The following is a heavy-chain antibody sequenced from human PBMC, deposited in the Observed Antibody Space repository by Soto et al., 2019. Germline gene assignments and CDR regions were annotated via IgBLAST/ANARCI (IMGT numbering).Heavy chain of an antibody. CDR1: GFSLSTSGVG. CDR2: IYWDDDK. Sequence: QITLKESGPTLVKPTQTLTLTCTFSGFSLSTSGVGVGWIRQPPGKALEWLALIYWDDDKRYSPSLKSRLTIHKDTSTTPMVLTMPNLDPVDTATYYCAHIPPSYDILTGYRRAEYFQHWGQGTLVTVSS. J-gene: IGHJ1*01. CDR3: AHIPPSYDILTGYRRAEYFQH. D-gene: IGHD3-9*01. V-gene: IGHV2-5*02.